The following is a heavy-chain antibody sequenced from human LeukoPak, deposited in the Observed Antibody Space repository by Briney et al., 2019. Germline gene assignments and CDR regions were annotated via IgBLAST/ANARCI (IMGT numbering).Heavy chain of an antibody. Sequence: SETLSLTCTVSGGSISGCYWTWIRQPPGKGLEWIGYMYYNAGTHYNPSLKSRLTISIDTSKNQFSLKLSSVTAADTAVYYCASRANSYGPIDYWGQGTLVTVSS. CDR2: MYYNAGT. D-gene: IGHD5-18*01. CDR3: ASRANSYGPIDY. V-gene: IGHV4-59*01. J-gene: IGHJ4*02. CDR1: GGSISGCY.